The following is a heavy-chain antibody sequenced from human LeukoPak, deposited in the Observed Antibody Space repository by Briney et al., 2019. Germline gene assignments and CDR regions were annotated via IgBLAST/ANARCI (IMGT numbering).Heavy chain of an antibody. Sequence: SETLSLTCTVSGGSISSSSYSWGWIRQPPGKGLEWIGSIFYSGITYYNPSLKSRVTISVDTSKNQFSLKLSSVTAADTAVYFCARIAVTTGLDYFDFWGQGTLVTVSS. CDR2: IFYSGIT. CDR3: ARIAVTTGLDYFDF. D-gene: IGHD4-4*01. V-gene: IGHV4-39*01. CDR1: GGSISSSSYS. J-gene: IGHJ4*02.